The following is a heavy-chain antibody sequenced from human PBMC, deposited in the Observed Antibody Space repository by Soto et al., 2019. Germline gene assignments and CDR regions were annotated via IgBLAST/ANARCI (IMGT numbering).Heavy chain of an antibody. J-gene: IGHJ4*02. CDR2: IVVGSGNT. Sequence: SVKVSCKASGFTFTSSAMQWVRQARGQRLEWIGWIVVGSGNTNYAQKFQERVTITRDMSTSTAYMELSSLRSEDTAVYYCAADTYSSSWYTNFDYWGQGTLVTVSS. V-gene: IGHV1-58*02. CDR3: AADTYSSSWYTNFDY. D-gene: IGHD6-13*01. CDR1: GFTFTSSA.